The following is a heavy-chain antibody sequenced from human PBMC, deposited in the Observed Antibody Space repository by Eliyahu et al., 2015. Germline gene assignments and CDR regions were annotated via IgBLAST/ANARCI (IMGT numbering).Heavy chain of an antibody. CDR1: GFXSSNAW. D-gene: IGHD3-22*01. CDR3: TIYDSSGYFLDY. V-gene: IGHV3-15*01. CDR2: IKXESDGATT. Sequence: EVQLVXSGGGLVKPGGSLRLSCAASGFXSSNAWMSWIRQTPGKGLEFIGRIKXESDGATTDYTAPVKGRFTISRDDSKNTLYLQMDSLETEDTAIYYCTIYDSSGYFLDYWGQGTLVTVSS. J-gene: IGHJ4*02.